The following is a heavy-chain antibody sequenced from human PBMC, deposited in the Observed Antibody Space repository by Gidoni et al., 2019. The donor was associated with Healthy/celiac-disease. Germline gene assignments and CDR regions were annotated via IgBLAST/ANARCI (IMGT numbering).Heavy chain of an antibody. J-gene: IGHJ6*03. CDR1: GFPFSDYY. D-gene: IGHD5-18*01. CDR3: AREKDTAMVRAMDV. V-gene: IGHV3-11*01. Sequence: QVQLVESGGGLVKPGGSLRLSCAASGFPFSDYYMSWIRQAPGKGLEWVSYISSSGSTIYYADSVKGRFTISRDNAKNSLYLQMKSLRAEDTAVYYCAREKDTAMVRAMDVWGKGTTVTVSS. CDR2: ISSSGSTI.